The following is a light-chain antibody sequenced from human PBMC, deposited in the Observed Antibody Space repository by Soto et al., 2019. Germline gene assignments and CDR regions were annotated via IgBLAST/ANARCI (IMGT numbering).Light chain of an antibody. Sequence: EIVLTQSPDTLSLSPGERATLSCRASQSVRSSSFAWYQQKPGQAPRLLIYAASTRAPGIPDRFSGSGSGTDFTLTISRLEAEDFAVYSCQQYNNWPLTFGQGTKVDIK. V-gene: IGKV3-20*01. CDR1: QSVRSSS. CDR3: QQYNNWPLT. CDR2: AAS. J-gene: IGKJ1*01.